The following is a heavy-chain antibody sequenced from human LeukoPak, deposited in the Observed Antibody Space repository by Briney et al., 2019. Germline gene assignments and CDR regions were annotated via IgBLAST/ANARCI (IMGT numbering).Heavy chain of an antibody. CDR1: GYTFTGYY. V-gene: IGHV1-2*02. Sequence: ASVKVSCKASGYTFTGYYMHWVRQAPGQGLEWMGWINPNSDGTNYAQKFQGRVTMTRDTSISTAYMELSRLRSDDTAVYYCARGEYYDILTGYYYWGQGTLVTVSS. CDR2: INPNSDGT. CDR3: ARGEYYDILTGYYY. D-gene: IGHD3-9*01. J-gene: IGHJ4*02.